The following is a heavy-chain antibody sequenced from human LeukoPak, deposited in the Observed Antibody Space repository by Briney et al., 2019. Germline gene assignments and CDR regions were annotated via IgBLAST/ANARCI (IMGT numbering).Heavy chain of an antibody. CDR1: GYTFTSYG. D-gene: IGHD3-16*01. CDR3: ARVGPPPNWFDP. V-gene: IGHV1-8*01. CDR2: MNPNSGNT. J-gene: IGHJ5*02. Sequence: ASVKVSCKASGYTFTSYGINWVRQATGQGLEWMGWMNPNSGNTGYAQKFQGRVTMTRNTSISTAYMELSSLRSEDTAVYYCARVGPPPNWFDPWGQGTLVTVSS.